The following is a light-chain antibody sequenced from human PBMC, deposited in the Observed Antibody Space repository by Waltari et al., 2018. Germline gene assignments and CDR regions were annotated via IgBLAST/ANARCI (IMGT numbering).Light chain of an antibody. CDR3: CSFAGTYTWV. V-gene: IGLV2-11*01. CDR2: DVT. Sequence: SALTQPRSVSGSPGQSVPLSCPGTTRDVGGYNYVSCYQHHPGKAPKLMIFDVTQPPSGVPDRFSGSKSANTASLTISGLQAEDEADYYCCSFAGTYTWVFGGGTKVTVL. J-gene: IGLJ3*02. CDR1: TRDVGGYNY.